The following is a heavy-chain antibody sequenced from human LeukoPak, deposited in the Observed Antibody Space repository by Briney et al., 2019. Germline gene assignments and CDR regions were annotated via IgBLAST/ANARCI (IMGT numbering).Heavy chain of an antibody. V-gene: IGHV1-8*02. J-gene: IGHJ6*02. CDR1: GGTFSSYA. D-gene: IGHD2-2*02. Sequence: ASVKVSCKASGGTFSSYAISWVRQATGQGLEWLGWMHPKSGSTGYAQKVLGRVTMTTNTSISTAYMELSSLRSEDSAVYYCARRAAIPYSYYALDVWGQGTTVIVSS. CDR2: MHPKSGST. CDR3: ARRAAIPYSYYALDV.